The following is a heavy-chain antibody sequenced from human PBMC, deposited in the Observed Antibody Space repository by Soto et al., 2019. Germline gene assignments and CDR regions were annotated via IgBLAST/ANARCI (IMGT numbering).Heavy chain of an antibody. Sequence: QVQLVQSGAEVKKPGASVKVSCRASGYSFSNYGITWVRQAPGQGLEWMGWISTYNGNTNYAQKLQGRVTMTTDTSTSTDYMEMRSLTTDDTAIYYCARDSYADYWGQGTLVTVSS. CDR2: ISTYNGNT. V-gene: IGHV1-18*01. CDR1: GYSFSNYG. CDR3: ARDSYADY. J-gene: IGHJ4*02. D-gene: IGHD3-16*01.